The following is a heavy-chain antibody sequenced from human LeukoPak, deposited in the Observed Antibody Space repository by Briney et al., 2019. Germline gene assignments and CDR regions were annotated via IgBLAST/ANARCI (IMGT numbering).Heavy chain of an antibody. J-gene: IGHJ6*02. V-gene: IGHV1-46*01. CDR2: INPSGGST. CDR1: GYTFTSYY. CDR3: ARAVGGYYDSSGQAYYYYYGMDV. D-gene: IGHD3-22*01. Sequence: ASVKVSCKASGYTFTSYYMHWVRQAPGQGLEWMGIINPSGGSTSYAQKFQGRVTMTRDTSTSTVYMELSSLRSEDTAVYYCARAVGGYYDSSGQAYYYYYGMDVWGQGTTVTVSS.